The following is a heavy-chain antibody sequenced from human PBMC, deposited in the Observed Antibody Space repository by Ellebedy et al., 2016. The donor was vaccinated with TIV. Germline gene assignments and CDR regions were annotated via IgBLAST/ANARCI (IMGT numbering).Heavy chain of an antibody. CDR2: VSNRGDST. CDR1: GFTFTNYA. J-gene: IGHJ4*02. Sequence: GESLKISCAASGFTFTNYAMNCVRQAPGKGLEGVSAVSNRGDSTYYADSVKGRFTISRDNSKNTLYLQMSSLRAEDTAVYYCSFKGVATRVYWGQGTMVTVSS. D-gene: IGHD4-23*01. CDR3: SFKGVATRVY. V-gene: IGHV3-23*01.